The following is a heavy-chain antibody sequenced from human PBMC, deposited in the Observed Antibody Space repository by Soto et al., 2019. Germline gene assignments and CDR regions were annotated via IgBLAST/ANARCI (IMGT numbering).Heavy chain of an antibody. CDR1: GFSLSTSGVG. J-gene: IGHJ5*02. D-gene: IGHD2-15*01. V-gene: IGHV2-5*02. CDR2: IYWDDDK. Sequence: QITLKESGPTLVKPTQTLTLTCTFSGFSLSTSGVGVGWIRQPPGKALEWLALIYWDDDKRYSPSLKSRLTITKDTSKNHVLLTMTTLYPVDTATYYCAHRRKFCSGNSCYSIWFAPWGQGTLVTVSS. CDR3: AHRRKFCSGNSCYSIWFAP.